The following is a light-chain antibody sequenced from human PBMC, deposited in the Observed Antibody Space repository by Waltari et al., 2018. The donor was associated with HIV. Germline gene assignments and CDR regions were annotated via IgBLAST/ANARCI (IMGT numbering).Light chain of an antibody. V-gene: IGLV2-14*03. CDR2: DVS. J-gene: IGLJ3*02. CDR3: SSYRSSSTWV. Sequence: QSALTQPASVSGSPGQSITIPCTGTSSAVGGYNHVSWYQQHPGKAPKLMIYDVSNRPSGVSNRFSGSKSGNTASLTISGLQAEDEADYYCSSYRSSSTWVFGGGTKLTVL. CDR1: SSAVGGYNH.